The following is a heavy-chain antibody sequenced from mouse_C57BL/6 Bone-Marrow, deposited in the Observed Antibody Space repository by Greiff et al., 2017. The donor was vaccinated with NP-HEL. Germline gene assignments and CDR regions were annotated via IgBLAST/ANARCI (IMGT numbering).Heavy chain of an antibody. J-gene: IGHJ4*01. Sequence: EVKLVESGGGLVQSGRSLRLSCATSGFTFSDFYMEWVRQAPGKGLEWIAASRNKANDYTTEYSASVKGRFIVSRDTSQSILYLQMNALRAEDTAIYYCARDPYDYDGGDAMDYWGQGTSVTVSS. V-gene: IGHV7-1*01. CDR2: SRNKANDYTT. CDR3: ARDPYDYDGGDAMDY. D-gene: IGHD2-4*01. CDR1: GFTFSDFY.